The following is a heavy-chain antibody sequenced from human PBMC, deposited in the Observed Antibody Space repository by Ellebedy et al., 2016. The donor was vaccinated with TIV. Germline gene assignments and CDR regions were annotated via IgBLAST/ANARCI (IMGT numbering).Heavy chain of an antibody. D-gene: IGHD3-3*01. CDR3: ARGGTIYYFYYMDV. CDR1: GASISSSY. V-gene: IGHV4-59*01. J-gene: IGHJ6*03. CDR2: IYYSGST. Sequence: SETLSLTXTVSGASISSSYWSWIRQSPGKGLEWIGFIYYSGSTTYNPSLNSRVTMLVDTSKNQFSLKLNSVTAADTAVYYCARGGTIYYFYYMDVWGTGTTVTVSS.